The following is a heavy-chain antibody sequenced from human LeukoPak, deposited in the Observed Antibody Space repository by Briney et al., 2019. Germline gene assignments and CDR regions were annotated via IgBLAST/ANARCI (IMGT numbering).Heavy chain of an antibody. J-gene: IGHJ4*02. D-gene: IGHD3-16*02. CDR1: GFTFDDYA. Sequence: GGSLRLSCAASGFTFDDYAMHWVRQAPGKGLEWVSGISWNSGSIGYADSVKGRFTISRDNAKNSPYLQMNSLRAEDTALYYCAKDSGIMITFGGVIGFDYWGQGTLVTVSS. V-gene: IGHV3-9*01. CDR2: ISWNSGSI. CDR3: AKDSGIMITFGGVIGFDY.